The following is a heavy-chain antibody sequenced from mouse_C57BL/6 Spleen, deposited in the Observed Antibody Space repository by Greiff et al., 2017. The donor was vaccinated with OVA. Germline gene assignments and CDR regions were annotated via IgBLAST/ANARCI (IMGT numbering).Heavy chain of an antibody. CDR1: GYSITSGYY. V-gene: IGHV3-6*01. CDR3: ARAGYYGSSLDYYAMDY. J-gene: IGHJ4*01. D-gene: IGHD1-1*01. Sequence: ESGPGLVKPSQSLSLTCSVSGYSITSGYYWNWIRQFPGNKLEWMGYISYDGSNNYNPSLKNRISITRDTSKNQFFLKLNSVTTEDTATYYCARAGYYGSSLDYYAMDYWGQGTSVTVSS. CDR2: ISYDGSN.